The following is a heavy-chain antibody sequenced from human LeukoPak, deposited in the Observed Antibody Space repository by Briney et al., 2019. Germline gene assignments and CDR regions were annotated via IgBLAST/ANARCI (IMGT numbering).Heavy chain of an antibody. CDR2: INPNSGGT. V-gene: IGHV1-2*02. CDR3: AKGSSGWYWYFDL. Sequence: ASVKVSCKASGYTFTGYYMHWVRQAPGQGLEWMGWINPNSGGTNYAQKFQGRVTMTRDTSISTAYMELSRLRSDDTAVYYCAKGSSGWYWYFDLWGRGTLVTVSS. CDR1: GYTFTGYY. D-gene: IGHD6-19*01. J-gene: IGHJ2*01.